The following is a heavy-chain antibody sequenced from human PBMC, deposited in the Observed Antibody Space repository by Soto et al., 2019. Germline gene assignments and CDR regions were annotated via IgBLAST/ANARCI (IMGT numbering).Heavy chain of an antibody. V-gene: IGHV3-15*07. J-gene: IGHJ6*02. D-gene: IGHD3-3*01. CDR2: IKSKTDGGTT. CDR1: GFTFSNAW. Sequence: GGSLRLSCAASGFTFSNAWMNWVRQAPGKGLEWVGRIKSKTDGGTTDYAAPVKGRFTISRDDSKNTLYLQMNSLKTEDTAVYYCTTDGSPTIFGVVIPNYYYGMDVWGQGTTVTVSS. CDR3: TTDGSPTIFGVVIPNYYYGMDV.